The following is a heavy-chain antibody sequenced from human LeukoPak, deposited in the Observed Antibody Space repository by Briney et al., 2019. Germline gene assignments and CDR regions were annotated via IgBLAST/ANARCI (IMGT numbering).Heavy chain of an antibody. CDR1: GGSISSYY. CDR2: IYYSGST. D-gene: IGHD3-22*01. J-gene: IGHJ4*02. V-gene: IGHV4-59*08. CDR3: ARSYYDSSGYVDY. Sequence: PSETLSLTCTVSGGSISSYYWSWIRQPPGKGLEWIGYIYYSGSTNYNPSLKSRVTISVDTSKNQFSLKLSSVTAADPAVYYCARSYYDSSGYVDYWGQGTLVTVSS.